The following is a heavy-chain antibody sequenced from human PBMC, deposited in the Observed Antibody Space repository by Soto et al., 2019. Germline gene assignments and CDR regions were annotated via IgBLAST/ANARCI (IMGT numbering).Heavy chain of an antibody. J-gene: IGHJ6*02. V-gene: IGHV1-18*04. D-gene: IGHD6-25*01. Sequence: GAVKVSCKASGYTFTDYGFSWVRLAPGQGLEWMGWIGTYNGNTNYAQKVQGRVTLTTDTSTNTAYMELRSLRSDDTAVSYCARSGSGAAYYYHGLDVWGQGTTVTVSS. CDR3: ARSGSGAAYYYHGLDV. CDR2: IGTYNGNT. CDR1: GYTFTDYG.